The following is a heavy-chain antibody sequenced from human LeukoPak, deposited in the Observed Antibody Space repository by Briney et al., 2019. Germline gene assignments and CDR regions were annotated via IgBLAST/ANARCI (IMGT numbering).Heavy chain of an antibody. CDR1: GGSFSGYY. D-gene: IGHD3-16*01. CDR3: ARLRWGVGFEY. CDR2: INHSGST. J-gene: IGHJ4*02. Sequence: SETLSLTCAVYGGSFSGYYWTCIRQLQGKGLEWIGEINHSGSTNYNPPLKTRVTISVDTSNNQFALKLNSVTAADTAVYYCARLRWGVGFEYWGQGTLVTVSS. V-gene: IGHV4-34*01.